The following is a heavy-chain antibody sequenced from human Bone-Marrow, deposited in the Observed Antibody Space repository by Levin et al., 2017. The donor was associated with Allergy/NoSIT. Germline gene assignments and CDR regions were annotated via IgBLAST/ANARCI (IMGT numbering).Heavy chain of an antibody. CDR1: GFTFSGYS. Sequence: LSLTCAASGFTFSGYSMNWVRQAPGKGLEWVSYISSDSSPKYYADSVRGRFAIYRDNAKKSVFMEMNSLRDDDTAVYYCARGKVAGSRHFDLWGRGTLVTVSS. CDR3: ARGKVAGSRHFDL. V-gene: IGHV3-48*02. CDR2: ISSDSSPK. J-gene: IGHJ2*01.